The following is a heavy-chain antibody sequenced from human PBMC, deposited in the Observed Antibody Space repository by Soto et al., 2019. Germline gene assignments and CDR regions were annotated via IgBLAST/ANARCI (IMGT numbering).Heavy chain of an antibody. CDR2: FDPEDGET. CDR3: ATEAYVDTAMVTGYYGMDV. Sequence: ASVKVSCKASGYTFTSYDINGVRQATGKGLEWMGGFDPEDGETIYAQKFQGRVTMTEDTSTDTAYMELSSLRSEDTAVYYCATEAYVDTAMVTGYYGMDVWGQGTTVTVSS. CDR1: GYTFTSYD. V-gene: IGHV1-24*01. J-gene: IGHJ6*02. D-gene: IGHD5-18*01.